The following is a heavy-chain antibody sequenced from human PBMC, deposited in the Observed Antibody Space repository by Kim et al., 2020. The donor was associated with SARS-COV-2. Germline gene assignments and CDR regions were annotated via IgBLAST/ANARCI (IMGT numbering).Heavy chain of an antibody. CDR3: ATDDPRTTGTSYFVY. CDR1: GGTFSSST. CDR2: IIPVFGVS. V-gene: IGHV1-69*04. Sequence: SVKVSCKASGGTFSSSTLTWVRHVPGQGLEWMGRIIPVFGVSTYAHKFQGRLTITADTSTNVAYMELRSLRSEDTAKYFCATDDPRTTGTSYFVYWVQGTLVSVSA. J-gene: IGHJ4*02. D-gene: IGHD4-4*01.